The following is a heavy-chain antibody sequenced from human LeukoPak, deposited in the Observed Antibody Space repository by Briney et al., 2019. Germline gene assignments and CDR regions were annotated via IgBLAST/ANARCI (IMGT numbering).Heavy chain of an antibody. CDR1: GFTVSSNY. CDR2: IRRDGGVK. V-gene: IGHV3-7*01. J-gene: IGHJ3*02. CDR3: ARDFSPYCGSYCYFDAFDI. D-gene: IGHD2-21*01. Sequence: GGSLRLSCAASGFTVSSNYMTWVRQAPGKGLEWVANIRRDGGVKNYMDSVKGRFTISRDNAKNSLYLQMDSLRAEDTAVYYCARDFSPYCGSYCYFDAFDIWGQGTMVTVSP.